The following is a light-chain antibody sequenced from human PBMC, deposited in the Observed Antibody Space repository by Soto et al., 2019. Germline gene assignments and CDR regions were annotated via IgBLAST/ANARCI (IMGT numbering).Light chain of an antibody. V-gene: IGKV4-1*01. CDR1: PILFSSSNNKTS. J-gene: IGKJ2*01. CDR2: WAS. Sequence: IVMTQSPDSLAVSLGERATINANSNPILFSSSNNKTSLAWYQQKPGKAPKLLIYWASSREPGVPERFSGSGSATDFTLTISNLQAEDVAVYYCQQYFSPPRYTFGQGTKLEIK. CDR3: QQYFSPPRYT.